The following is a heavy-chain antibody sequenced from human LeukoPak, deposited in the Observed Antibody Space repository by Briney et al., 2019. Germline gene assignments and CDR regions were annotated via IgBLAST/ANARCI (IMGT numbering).Heavy chain of an antibody. V-gene: IGHV3-23*01. CDR1: GFTFSSYA. J-gene: IGHJ4*02. D-gene: IGHD6-13*01. CDR2: FSGSGGST. Sequence: GGSLRLSCAASGFTFSSYAMSWVRQAPGKGLEWVSAFSGSGGSTYYADSVKGRFTISGDNSKNTLYLQMNSLRAGDTAVYYCAKRHSSSWYFWGQGTLVTVSS. CDR3: AKRHSSSWYF.